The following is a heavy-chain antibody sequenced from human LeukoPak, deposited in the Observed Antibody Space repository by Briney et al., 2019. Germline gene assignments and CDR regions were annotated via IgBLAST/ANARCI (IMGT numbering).Heavy chain of an antibody. V-gene: IGHV4-39*01. D-gene: IGHD4-17*01. CDR3: ARGTGRYGDYSY. Sequence: PSETLSLTCTVSGGSISSSSYYWGWIRQPPGKGLEWIGSIYYSGSTYYNPSLKSRVTISVDMSKNQFSLKLSSVTAADTAVYYCARGTGRYGDYSYWGQGTLVTVSS. CDR2: IYYSGST. J-gene: IGHJ4*02. CDR1: GGSISSSSYY.